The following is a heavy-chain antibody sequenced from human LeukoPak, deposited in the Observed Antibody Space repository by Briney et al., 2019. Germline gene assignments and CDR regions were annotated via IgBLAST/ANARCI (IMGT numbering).Heavy chain of an antibody. CDR1: GYGFTSYW. D-gene: IGHD3-22*01. J-gene: IGHJ4*02. Sequence: GESPKISCKGSGYGFTSYWIGWVRRMPGKGLEWMGIIYPGDSDTRYSPSFQGQVTISADKSISTAYLQWSSLKASDTAMYYCAIGRDSSGYTPFDYWGQGTLVTVSS. CDR2: IYPGDSDT. CDR3: AIGRDSSGYTPFDY. V-gene: IGHV5-51*01.